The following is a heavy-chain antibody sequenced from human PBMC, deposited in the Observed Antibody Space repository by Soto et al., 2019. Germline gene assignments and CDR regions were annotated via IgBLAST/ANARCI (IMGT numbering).Heavy chain of an antibody. CDR3: ARVSMSVSYWFDP. Sequence: PSETLSLTCTVSGDSISGYYWSWIRQPPGKGLEWIGYIYDSGNTNYNPSLKSRVTMSVDTSKNQFSLKLSSVTAADTAVYYCARVSMSVSYWFDPWGQGTLVTVSS. CDR2: IYDSGNT. V-gene: IGHV4-59*01. CDR1: GDSISGYY. J-gene: IGHJ5*02. D-gene: IGHD1-26*01.